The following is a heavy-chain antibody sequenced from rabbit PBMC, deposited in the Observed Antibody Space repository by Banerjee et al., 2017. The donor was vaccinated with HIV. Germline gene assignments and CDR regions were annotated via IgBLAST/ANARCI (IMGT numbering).Heavy chain of an antibody. CDR2: IYTGSGGGT. J-gene: IGHJ4*01. V-gene: IGHV1S45*01. CDR3: AREAAFTGTGYDL. CDR1: GFDLSTNE. D-gene: IGHD7-1*01. Sequence: QEQLEESGGDLVQPEGSLTLTCEASGFDLSTNEMCWVRQAPGKGLEWIACIYTGSGGGTWFATWAKGRFTVSKTSSTTVTLQMTSLTAADTATYFCAREAAFTGTGYDLRGPGTLVTVS.